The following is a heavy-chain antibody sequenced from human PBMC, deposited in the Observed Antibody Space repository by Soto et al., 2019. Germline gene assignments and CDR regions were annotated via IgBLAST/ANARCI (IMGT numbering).Heavy chain of an antibody. CDR3: AIFPEDYYDSSGYDY. D-gene: IGHD3-22*01. CDR2: ISAYNGNT. J-gene: IGHJ4*02. Sequence: GASVKVSCKASGYTFTNFGISWVRQAPGQGLEWMGWISAYNGNTNYAQNFQGRVTMTTDTSTSTAYMELRSLRSDDTAVYYCAIFPEDYYDSSGYDYWGKGSLVTVSS. CDR1: GYTFTNFG. V-gene: IGHV1-18*01.